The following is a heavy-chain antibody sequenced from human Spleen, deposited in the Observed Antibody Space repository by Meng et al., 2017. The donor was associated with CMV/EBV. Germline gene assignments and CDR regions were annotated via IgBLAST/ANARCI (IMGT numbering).Heavy chain of an antibody. CDR2: ISSSGSTI. J-gene: IGHJ3*02. D-gene: IGHD2-2*02. CDR3: ARLGYCSSSRCYMQDAFDI. CDR1: TFSDYY. Sequence: TFSDYYFSWIRQPPGKWLEWFSYISSSGSTIYEDSVKGRFTISRDNAKNSLYLQMNSLRAEDTAVYYCARLGYCSSSRCYMQDAFDIWGQGTVVTVSS. V-gene: IGHV3-11*01.